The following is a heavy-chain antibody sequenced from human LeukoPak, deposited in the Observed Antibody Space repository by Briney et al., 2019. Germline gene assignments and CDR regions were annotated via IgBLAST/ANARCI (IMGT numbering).Heavy chain of an antibody. CDR1: GFTFSSYA. J-gene: IGHJ4*02. Sequence: GGSLRLSCAASGFTFSSYALHWVRQAPGKGLEWVAVISYDGSNKYYADSVKGRFTISSDNSKNTLSLQMNSLRAEDTALYYCARVRTAWYEGTFDYWGQGTLVTVSS. CDR3: ARVRTAWYEGTFDY. CDR2: ISYDGSNK. V-gene: IGHV3-30-3*01. D-gene: IGHD6-13*01.